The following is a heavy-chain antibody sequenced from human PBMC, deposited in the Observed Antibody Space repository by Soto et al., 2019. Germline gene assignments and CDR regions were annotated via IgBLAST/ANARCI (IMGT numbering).Heavy chain of an antibody. CDR1: GLTFRSYW. CDR3: ARPARECSSPGCAN. D-gene: IGHD2-2*01. Sequence: GGSLRRSCVVSGLTFRSYWMSWVRQAPGKGLEWVANINQDGSESYYVDSVKGRFTISRDNAKNSLYLQMTSLRAEDTAVYYCARPARECSSPGCANWGQGTLVTVS. V-gene: IGHV3-7*01. CDR2: INQDGSES. J-gene: IGHJ4*02.